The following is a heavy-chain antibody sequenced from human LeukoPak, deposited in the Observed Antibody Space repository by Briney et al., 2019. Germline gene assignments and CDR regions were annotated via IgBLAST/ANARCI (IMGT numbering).Heavy chain of an antibody. V-gene: IGHV3-48*01. J-gene: IGHJ4*02. CDR3: ANLNAPYWGNFDY. CDR2: ISSSSSTI. CDR1: GFTFSSYS. Sequence: GGSLRLSCAASGFTFSSYSMNWVRPAPGKGLEWVSYISSSSSTIYYADSVKGRFTISRDNAKNSLYLQMNSLRADDTAVYYCANLNAPYWGNFDYWGQGTLVTVSS. D-gene: IGHD3-16*01.